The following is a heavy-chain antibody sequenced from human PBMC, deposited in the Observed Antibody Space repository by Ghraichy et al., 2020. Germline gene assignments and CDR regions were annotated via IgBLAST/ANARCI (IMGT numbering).Heavy chain of an antibody. CDR2: IYYSGST. D-gene: IGHD3-10*01. CDR3: ARGSTMVRGVTNYYYYGMDV. Sequence: SETLSLTCTVSGGSISSYYWSWIRQPPGKGLEWIGYIYYSGSTNYNPSLKSRVTISVDTSKNQFSLKLSSVTAADTAVYYCARGSTMVRGVTNYYYYGMDVWGQGTTVTVSS. J-gene: IGHJ6*02. CDR1: GGSISSYY. V-gene: IGHV4-59*01.